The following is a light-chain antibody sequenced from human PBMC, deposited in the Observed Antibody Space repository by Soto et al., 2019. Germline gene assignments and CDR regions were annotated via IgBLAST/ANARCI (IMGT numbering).Light chain of an antibody. Sequence: EIVMSQSLATLSLYPEERATLSCRASQSISGKLAWYQHRPGQAPRLLIYGASTRATAIPARFSGSGSGTEFTLNITSLQSEDIAVYYCQQYDSWLVWTFGQGTKVDIK. V-gene: IGKV3-15*01. J-gene: IGKJ1*01. CDR1: QSISGK. CDR2: GAS. CDR3: QQYDSWLVWT.